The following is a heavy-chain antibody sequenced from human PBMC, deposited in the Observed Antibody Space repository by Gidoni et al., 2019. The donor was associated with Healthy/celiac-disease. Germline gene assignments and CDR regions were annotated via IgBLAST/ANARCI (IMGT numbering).Heavy chain of an antibody. D-gene: IGHD3-10*01. V-gene: IGHV3-30*18. CDR3: AKALGRGGDPGY. Sequence: QVQLVESGGGVVQPGRSLRLSWAASGFTFSSYGMHWVRQAPGEGLGWVAVVSNDVSNKYYADSVKGRFTISRDNSKNTLYLQMNSLSAEDTAVYYCAKALGRGGDPGYWGQGTLVTVSS. CDR1: GFTFSSYG. CDR2: VSNDVSNK. J-gene: IGHJ4*02.